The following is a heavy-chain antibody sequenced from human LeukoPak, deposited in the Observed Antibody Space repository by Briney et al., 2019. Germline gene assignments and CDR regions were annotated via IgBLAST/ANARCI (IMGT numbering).Heavy chain of an antibody. D-gene: IGHD1-26*01. V-gene: IGHV4-30-4*01. CDR1: GGSISSGDYY. Sequence: SETLSLTCTVSGGSISSGDYYWSWIRQPPGKGLEWIGYIYYRGSTNYNPSLKSRVTISVDTSKNQFSLKLSSVTAADTAVYYCARLLIPPWGYYYYYMDVWGKGTTVTVSS. CDR2: IYYRGST. CDR3: ARLLIPPWGYYYYYMDV. J-gene: IGHJ6*03.